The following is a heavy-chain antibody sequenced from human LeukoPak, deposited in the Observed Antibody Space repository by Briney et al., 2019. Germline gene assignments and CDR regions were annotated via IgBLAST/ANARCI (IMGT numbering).Heavy chain of an antibody. J-gene: IGHJ4*02. D-gene: IGHD2-15*01. V-gene: IGHV4-59*01. CDR2: IYYSGYT. CDR1: GGSISSYY. CDR3: ARRVVAATNYFDY. Sequence: LEPLSLPCTVSGGSISSYYWSWIRQPPGKGLEWIGCIYYSGYTNYKSSLKSRVTISVDTSKNQFSLKLSSVTAADTAVYYCARRVVAATNYFDYWGQGTLVTVSS.